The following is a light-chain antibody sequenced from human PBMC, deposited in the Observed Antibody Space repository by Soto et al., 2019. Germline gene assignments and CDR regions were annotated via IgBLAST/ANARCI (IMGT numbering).Light chain of an antibody. Sequence: DIHLTQSPSFLSASVGDRVTVTCRASQDISTYLAWFQQKPGKAPHVLVYPASTLQGGVPSRLSGRGSGTEFSLTISSLQPEDFATYYCQQLRTYPYTFGQGTKVDIK. CDR3: QQLRTYPYT. J-gene: IGKJ2*01. CDR2: PAS. CDR1: QDISTY. V-gene: IGKV1-9*01.